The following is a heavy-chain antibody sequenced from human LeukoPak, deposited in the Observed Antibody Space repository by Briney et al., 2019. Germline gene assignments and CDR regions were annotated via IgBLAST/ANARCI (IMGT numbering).Heavy chain of an antibody. CDR2: IKSKTDGGTT. CDR1: GFTFSNAW. V-gene: IGHV3-15*01. CDR3: TTVRLAAAGTDY. D-gene: IGHD6-13*01. J-gene: IGHJ4*02. Sequence: GGSLRLSCAASGFTFSNAWMSWVRRAPGKGLEWVGRIKSKTDGGTTDYAAPVKGRFTISRDDSKNTLYLQMNSLKTEDTAVYYCTTVRLAAAGTDYWGQGTLVTVSS.